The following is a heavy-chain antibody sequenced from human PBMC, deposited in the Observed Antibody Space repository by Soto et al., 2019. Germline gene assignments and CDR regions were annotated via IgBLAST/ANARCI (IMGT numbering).Heavy chain of an antibody. CDR2: ISGSGGST. V-gene: IGHV3-23*01. Sequence: GGSLRLSCAASGFTFSSYAMSWVRQAPGKGLEWVSAISGSGGSTYYADSVKGRFTISRDNSKNTLYLQMNSLRAEDTAVYYCAKAYVNYYGSGVFDYWGQGTLVTVSS. CDR3: AKAYVNYYGSGVFDY. J-gene: IGHJ4*02. CDR1: GFTFSSYA. D-gene: IGHD3-10*01.